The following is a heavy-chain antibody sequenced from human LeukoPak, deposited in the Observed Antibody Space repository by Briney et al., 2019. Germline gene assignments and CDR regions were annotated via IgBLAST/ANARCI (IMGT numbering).Heavy chain of an antibody. CDR3: AKGLVGARPVFRNWFDP. J-gene: IGHJ5*02. D-gene: IGHD1-26*01. CDR1: GFIFSSYV. CDR2: ISGSGGST. V-gene: IGHV3-23*01. Sequence: PGGSLRLSCEASGFIFSSYVMGWVRQAPGKGLEWVSAISGSGGSTYYADSVKGRFTISRDNSKNTLYLQMNSLRAEDTAVYYCAKGLVGARPVFRNWFDPWGQGTLVTVSS.